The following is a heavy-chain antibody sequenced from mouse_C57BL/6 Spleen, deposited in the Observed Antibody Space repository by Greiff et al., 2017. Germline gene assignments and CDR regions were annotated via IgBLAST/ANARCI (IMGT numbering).Heavy chain of an antibody. V-gene: IGHV1-54*01. J-gene: IGHJ2*01. CDR1: GYAFTNYL. CDR3: ARDFDGYYFDY. CDR2: INPGSGGT. Sequence: VQLQESGAELVRPGPSVKVSCKASGYAFTNYLIEWVKQRPGQGLEWIGVINPGSGGTNYNEKFKGKATLTADNSASTAYMQRSSLTSEDSAVYFCARDFDGYYFDYWGQGTTLTVSS. D-gene: IGHD2-3*01.